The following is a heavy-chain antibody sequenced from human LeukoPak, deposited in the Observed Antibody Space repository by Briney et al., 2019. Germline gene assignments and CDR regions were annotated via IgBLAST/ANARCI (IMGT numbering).Heavy chain of an antibody. CDR3: AREGSSSWYVDY. D-gene: IGHD6-13*01. CDR1: GFTFSDYY. CDR2: SSGSSI. J-gene: IGHJ4*02. V-gene: IGHV3-11*01. Sequence: PGGSLRLSCAASGFTFSDYYMSWIRQAPGKGLEWVSYSSGSSIYYADLVKGRFTISRDNAKNSLYLQMNSLRAEDTAVYYCAREGSSSWYVDYWGQGTLVTVSS.